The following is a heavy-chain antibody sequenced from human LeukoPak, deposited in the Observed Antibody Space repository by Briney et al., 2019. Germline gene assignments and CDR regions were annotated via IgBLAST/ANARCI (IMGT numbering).Heavy chain of an antibody. CDR1: GFTFDGYG. CDR2: INWNGGST. V-gene: IGHV3-20*04. D-gene: IGHD3-3*01. CDR3: ARGYDFWSGSHDAFDI. J-gene: IGHJ3*02. Sequence: GGPLRLSCAASGFTFDGYGMSWVRQAPGKGLEWVSGINWNGGSTGNADSVKGRFTISRDNAKNSLYLQMNSLRAEDTALYYCARGYDFWSGSHDAFDIWGQGTMVTVSS.